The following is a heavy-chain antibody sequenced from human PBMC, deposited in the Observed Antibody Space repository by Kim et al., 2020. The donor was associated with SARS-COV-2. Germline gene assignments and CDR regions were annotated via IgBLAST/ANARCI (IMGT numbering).Heavy chain of an antibody. CDR2: ISYDGSNK. CDR1: GFTFSSYG. J-gene: IGHJ1*01. D-gene: IGHD6-13*01. Sequence: GGSLRLSCAASGFTFSSYGMHWVRQAPGKGLEWVAVISYDGSNKYYADSVKGRFTISRDNSKNTLYLQMNSLRAEDTAVYYCARAHTLYSSSWYAQHWGQGTLVTVSS. V-gene: IGHV3-33*05. CDR3: ARAHTLYSSSWYAQH.